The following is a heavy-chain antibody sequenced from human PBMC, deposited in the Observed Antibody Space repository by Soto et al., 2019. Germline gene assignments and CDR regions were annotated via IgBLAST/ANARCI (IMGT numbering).Heavy chain of an antibody. CDR2: IDIGGNT. CDR1: GFSVTNNY. V-gene: IGHV3-66*01. Sequence: EVQVVESGGGLVQPGGSLRLSCAASGFSVTNNYMNWVRQAPGKGLEWVSIIDIGGNTYYADSVKDRFTISRDNSRNTLYPHLDGPRAEDPAVYYCARGRRSTGYLGREHYFDSGGQGTLVTVSP. D-gene: IGHD2-2*01. CDR3: ARGRRSTGYLGREHYFDS. J-gene: IGHJ4*02.